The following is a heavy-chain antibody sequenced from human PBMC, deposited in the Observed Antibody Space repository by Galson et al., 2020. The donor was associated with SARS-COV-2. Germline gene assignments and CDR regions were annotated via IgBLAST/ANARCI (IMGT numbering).Heavy chain of an antibody. CDR1: GGSISSSSYH. CDR3: ARLYGSAVDY. D-gene: IGHD3-10*01. Sequence: SETLSLTCTVSGGSISSSSYHWGWIRQPPGRGLEWIGTIYYSGTTYSNPSLKSRLTISVDTSNNQFSLNLSSVTAADTAVYFCARLYGSAVDYWGQGTLVTVSS. J-gene: IGHJ4*02. V-gene: IGHV4-39*01. CDR2: IYYSGTT.